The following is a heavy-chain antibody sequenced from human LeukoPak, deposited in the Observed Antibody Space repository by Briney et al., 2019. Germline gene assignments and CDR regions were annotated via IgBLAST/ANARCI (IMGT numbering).Heavy chain of an antibody. V-gene: IGHV4-59*01. Sequence: GSLRLSCAASRFTFSDYYMSWIRQPPGKGLEWIGSIYYSGSTNYNPSLKSRVTISVDTSKNQFSLKLSSVTAADTAVYYCARAFDIWGQGTMVTVSS. CDR3: ARAFDI. CDR1: RFTFSDYY. CDR2: IYYSGST. J-gene: IGHJ3*02.